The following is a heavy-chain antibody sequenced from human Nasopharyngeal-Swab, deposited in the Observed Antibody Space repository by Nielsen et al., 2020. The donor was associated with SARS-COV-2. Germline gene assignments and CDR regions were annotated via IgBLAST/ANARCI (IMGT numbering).Heavy chain of an antibody. CDR2: IKSKTDGGTT. D-gene: IGHD7-27*01. V-gene: IGHV3-15*05. CDR1: GFTFSNAW. J-gene: IGHJ4*02. Sequence: GESLKISCAASGFTFSNAWMSWVRQAPGKGLEWVGRIKSKTDGGTTDYAAPVKGRFTISRDDSKNTLYLQMNGLRDEDTAIYYCARAGEYRFDYWGQGTLVTVSS. CDR3: ARAGEYRFDY.